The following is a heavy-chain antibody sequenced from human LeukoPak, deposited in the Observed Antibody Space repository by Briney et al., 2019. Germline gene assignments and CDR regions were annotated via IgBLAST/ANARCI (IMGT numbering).Heavy chain of an antibody. CDR3: AREGQQMGATSRGHWFDP. CDR2: INAGNGNT. CDR1: GYTFTSYA. D-gene: IGHD1-26*01. Sequence: ASVKVSCKASGYTFTSYAMHWGRQAPGQRLEWMGWINAGNGNTKYSQEFQGRVTITRDTSASTVYMELSSLRSEDMAVYYCAREGQQMGATSRGHWFDPWGQGTLVTVSS. V-gene: IGHV1-3*03. J-gene: IGHJ5*02.